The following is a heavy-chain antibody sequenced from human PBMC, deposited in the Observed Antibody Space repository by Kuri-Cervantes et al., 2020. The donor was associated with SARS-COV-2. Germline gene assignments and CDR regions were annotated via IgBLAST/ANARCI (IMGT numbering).Heavy chain of an antibody. CDR2: INPNSGGT. CDR1: GYTFTGYY. J-gene: IGHJ5*02. CDR3: ARGRQVWLRVLVWLFEWFDP. Sequence: ASVKISCKASGYTFTGYYMHWVRQAPGQGLEWMGWINPNSGGTNYAQKFQGRVTMTRDTSISTAYMELSRLRSDDTAGYYCARGRQVWLRVLVWLFEWFDPWAREPWSPSPQ. D-gene: IGHD3-3*01. V-gene: IGHV1-2*02.